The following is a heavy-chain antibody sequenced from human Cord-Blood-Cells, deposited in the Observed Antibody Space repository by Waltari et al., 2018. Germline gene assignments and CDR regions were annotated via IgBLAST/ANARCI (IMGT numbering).Heavy chain of an antibody. CDR3: AKDRGIAARPAYYFDY. Sequence: QVQLVESGGGVVQPGGSLRLSCAASGFTFSSYGMPWVRPAPGKGLEWVAFIRYDGSNKYYADSVKGRFTISRDNSKNTLYLQMNSLRAEDTAVYYCAKDRGIAARPAYYFDYWGQGTLVTVSS. V-gene: IGHV3-30*02. CDR2: IRYDGSNK. J-gene: IGHJ4*02. D-gene: IGHD6-6*01. CDR1: GFTFSSYG.